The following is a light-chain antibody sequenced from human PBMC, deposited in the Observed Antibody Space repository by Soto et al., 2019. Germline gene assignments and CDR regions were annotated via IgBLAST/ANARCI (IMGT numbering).Light chain of an antibody. V-gene: IGKV1-39*01. CDR2: AAS. J-gene: IGKJ3*01. CDR1: QSISSY. Sequence: DIQMTQSPSSLSASVGDRVTITCRASQSISSYLNWYQQKPGKAPKLLIYAASSLQSGVPSRFSGSGSGTDFTLTISSLQPEDFATYYCQQSYSTQGTFGPGTKVDIK. CDR3: QQSYSTQGT.